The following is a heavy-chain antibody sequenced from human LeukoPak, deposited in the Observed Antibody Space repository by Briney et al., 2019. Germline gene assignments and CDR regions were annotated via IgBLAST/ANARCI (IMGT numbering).Heavy chain of an antibody. CDR1: GYTFTDYL. CDR2: INPSGGGS. J-gene: IGHJ4*02. CDR3: ARGSATASYDFDY. Sequence: ASVKVSCKASGYTFTDYLIHWVRQAPGQGLEWMGIINPSGGGSSYAQKFQGRVTMTRDTSTSTVYMELSSLRSEDTAVFNCARGSATASYDFDYWGQGTLVTVSS. V-gene: IGHV1-46*01. D-gene: IGHD6-13*01.